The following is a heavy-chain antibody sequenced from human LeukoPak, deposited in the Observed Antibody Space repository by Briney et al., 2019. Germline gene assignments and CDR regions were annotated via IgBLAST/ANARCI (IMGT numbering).Heavy chain of an antibody. CDR1: GYTFTGYP. CDR2: INPNSGGT. D-gene: IGHD1-26*01. V-gene: IGHV1-2*02. J-gene: IGHJ5*02. CDR3: AREGGEVNPKWTNWFDP. Sequence: ASVRVSCKASGYTFTGYPMHWVRQAPGQGLEWMGWINPNSGGTNYAQNFQGRVTMTRDTSISTAYMELSRLTSDDTAVYYCAREGGEVNPKWTNWFDPWGQGTLVTVSS.